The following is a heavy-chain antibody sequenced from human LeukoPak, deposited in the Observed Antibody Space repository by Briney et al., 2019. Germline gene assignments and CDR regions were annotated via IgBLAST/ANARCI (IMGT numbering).Heavy chain of an antibody. Sequence: GGSLRHSCATSGFTFSSYRMNWVRQAPGKGLEWVANIKQDGSEKYYVDSVKGRFTISRDNAKNSLFLQMNSLRAEDTAVYYCARDTRTFDYWGQGTLVTVSS. CDR1: GFTFSSYR. CDR3: ARDTRTFDY. CDR2: IKQDGSEK. D-gene: IGHD1-26*01. V-gene: IGHV3-7*01. J-gene: IGHJ4*02.